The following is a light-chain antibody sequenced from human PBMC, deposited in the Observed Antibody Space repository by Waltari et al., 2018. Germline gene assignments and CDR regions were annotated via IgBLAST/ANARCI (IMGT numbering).Light chain of an antibody. CDR3: ISYTSTTTYVV. Sequence: QSALTQPASVSASPGQSITISCTGTSGDVGGYDYVSWYHQHPGNAPQLIIYDVNKRPSGGSHPFSASKSGNTASLTIFGLQAEDEADYYCISYTSTTTYVVVGGGTKLTVL. CDR2: DVN. CDR1: SGDVGGYDY. J-gene: IGLJ2*01. V-gene: IGLV2-14*03.